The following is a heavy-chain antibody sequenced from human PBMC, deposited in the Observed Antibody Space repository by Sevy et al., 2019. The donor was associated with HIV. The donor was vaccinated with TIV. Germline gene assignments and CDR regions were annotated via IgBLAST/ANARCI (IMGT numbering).Heavy chain of an antibody. J-gene: IGHJ3*02. CDR1: GDSITSGAFS. CDR2: IYHTGNT. Sequence: SEILSLTCSVSGDSITSGAFSWNWIRQPPGNGLEWIGYIYHTGNTYYSPSLKSRLTISVDRSKNQFSLNLTSVTAADSAVYYCARDGATLTVPGSFDIWGQGTMVTVSS. CDR3: ARDGATLTVPGSFDI. D-gene: IGHD3-9*01. V-gene: IGHV4-30-2*01.